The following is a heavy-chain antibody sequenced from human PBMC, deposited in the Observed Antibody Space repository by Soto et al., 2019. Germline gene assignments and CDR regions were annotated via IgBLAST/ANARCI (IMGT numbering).Heavy chain of an antibody. CDR1: GYTFSNFW. CDR2: IYPGDHET. D-gene: IGHD6-13*01. J-gene: IGHJ4*02. CDR3: ARSPRSSPYFDY. V-gene: IGHV5-51*01. Sequence: PGESLKISCQSSGYTFSNFWIGWERQLPGKGLEWMGIIYPGDHETRYSPSFHGKVTISADRSINTAYLQWNSLEASDTAFYFCARSPRSSPYFDYWGQGALVTVSS.